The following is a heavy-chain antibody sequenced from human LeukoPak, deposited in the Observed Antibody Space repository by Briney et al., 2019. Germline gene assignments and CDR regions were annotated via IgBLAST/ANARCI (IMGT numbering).Heavy chain of an antibody. Sequence: PSETLSLTCTVSGGSISSYYWSWIRQPPGKGLEWIGYIYYSGSTTYNPSLKSRVTISVDTSKNQFSLKLSSVTAADTAVYYCARGISTVTEYYFDYWGQGTLVTVSS. CDR3: ARGISTVTEYYFDY. D-gene: IGHD4-17*01. CDR1: GGSISSYY. J-gene: IGHJ4*02. CDR2: IYYSGST. V-gene: IGHV4-59*01.